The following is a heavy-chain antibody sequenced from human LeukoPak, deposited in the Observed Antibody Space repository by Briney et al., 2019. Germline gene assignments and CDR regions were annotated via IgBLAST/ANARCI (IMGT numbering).Heavy chain of an antibody. J-gene: IGHJ4*02. CDR1: GFTFSSYA. CDR2: ISGSGGST. CDR3: ASGYAAAGTLDY. D-gene: IGHD6-13*01. Sequence: GGSLRLSCAASGFTFSSYAMSWVRQAPGKGLEWVSAISGSGGSTYYADSVKGRFTISRDNSKNTLYLQMNSLRAEDTAVYYCASGYAAAGTLDYWGQGTLVTVSS. V-gene: IGHV3-23*01.